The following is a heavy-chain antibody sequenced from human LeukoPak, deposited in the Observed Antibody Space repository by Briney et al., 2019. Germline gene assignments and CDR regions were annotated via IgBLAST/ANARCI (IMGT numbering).Heavy chain of an antibody. CDR3: AKTKGYSYGYYFDY. V-gene: IGHV3-30*18. CDR1: GFTFSSYA. Sequence: GGSLRLSSAASGFTFSSYAMHWVRQSLGKGLEWVAVMSYDGFNKYYADSVKGRFTISRDNSKNTLYLQMNSLRAEDTAVYYCAKTKGYSYGYYFDYWGQGTLVTVSS. CDR2: MSYDGFNK. J-gene: IGHJ4*02. D-gene: IGHD5-18*01.